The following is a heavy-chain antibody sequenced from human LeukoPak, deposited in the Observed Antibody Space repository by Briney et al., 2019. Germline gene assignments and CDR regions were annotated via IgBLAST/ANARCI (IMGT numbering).Heavy chain of an antibody. CDR3: ARGSIFGVSINWFDP. J-gene: IGHJ5*02. Sequence: PSETLSLTCTVSGGSMSSYYWSWIRQPPGKGLEWIGYIYYSGTTKYNPSLKSRHTMSVDTSENQFSLRLSSVTAADTAVYYCARGSIFGVSINWFDPWGQGTLVTVSS. CDR1: GGSMSSYY. V-gene: IGHV4-59*01. D-gene: IGHD3-3*01. CDR2: IYYSGTT.